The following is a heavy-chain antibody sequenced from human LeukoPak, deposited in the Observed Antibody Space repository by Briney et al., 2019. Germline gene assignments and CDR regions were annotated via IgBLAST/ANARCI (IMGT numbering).Heavy chain of an antibody. CDR1: GGSFSGYY. J-gene: IGHJ6*02. Sequence: SEPLSLTCAVYGGSFSGYYWSWIRQPPGKGLEWIGEITHSGGTNYNPSLKSRVTISVDTSKNQFSLKLSSVSAADTAVYYCGTNAFPRYYYYYGMDVWGQGTTVTVSS. CDR2: ITHSGGT. V-gene: IGHV4-34*01. CDR3: GTNAFPRYYYYYGMDV. D-gene: IGHD2-2*01.